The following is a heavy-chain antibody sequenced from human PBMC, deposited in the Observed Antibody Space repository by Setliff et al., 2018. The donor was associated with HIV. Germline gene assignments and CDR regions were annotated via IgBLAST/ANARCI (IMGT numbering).Heavy chain of an antibody. V-gene: IGHV4-38-2*01. D-gene: IGHD3-22*01. J-gene: IGHJ4*02. CDR3: ARHFYGYYGSNGLPIQY. CDR1: GYSISSDYC. Sequence: KTSETLSLTCGVSGYSISSDYCWGWIRQTPGQGLEWIGTVCYSGGTYYNPSLMGRVTISIDTSKNQFSLNLSSVAAADTAVYYCARHFYGYYGSNGLPIQYWGQGTLVTVSS. CDR2: VCYSGGT.